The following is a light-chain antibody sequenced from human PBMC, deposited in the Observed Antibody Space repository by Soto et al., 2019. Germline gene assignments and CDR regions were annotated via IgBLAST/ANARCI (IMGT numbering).Light chain of an antibody. Sequence: QSALTQPASVSGSPGQSITISCTGTSSDIGDYNYVSWYQRHPGKAPKLMIYEVTDRPSGVSIRFSGSKSGNTASLTISGLQAEDEADYYCSSYTTSTSNWVFGGGTKVTVL. J-gene: IGLJ3*02. CDR2: EVT. CDR1: SSDIGDYNY. V-gene: IGLV2-14*01. CDR3: SSYTTSTSNWV.